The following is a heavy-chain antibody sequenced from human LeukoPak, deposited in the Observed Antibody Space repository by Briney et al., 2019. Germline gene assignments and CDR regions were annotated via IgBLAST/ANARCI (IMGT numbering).Heavy chain of an antibody. D-gene: IGHD6-6*01. J-gene: IGHJ4*02. CDR2: IYHSGST. CDR1: GGSISSGGYY. V-gene: IGHV4-30-2*01. CDR3: ARGLDSSSSH. Sequence: PSQTLSLTCTVPGGSISSGGYYWSCIRQPPGKGLEWIGYIYHSGSTYYNPSLKSRVTISVDTSKNQFSLKLSSVTAADTAVYYCARGLDSSSSHWGQGTLVTVSS.